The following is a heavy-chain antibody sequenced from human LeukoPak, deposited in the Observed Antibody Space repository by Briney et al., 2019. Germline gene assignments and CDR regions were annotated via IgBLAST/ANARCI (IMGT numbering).Heavy chain of an antibody. D-gene: IGHD6-6*01. CDR2: IHTSGST. J-gene: IGHJ4*02. CDR3: ARGRHGSSYYFGY. Sequence: PSETLSLTCTVSGGSISSGRYYWSWIPQPAGKGLEWIVRIHTSGSTNYNPALKSRTTISLNTSKNQFSLNMSSGTAADKAFYCCARGRHGSSYYFGYWGEGTLVTVSS. CDR1: GGSISSGRYY. V-gene: IGHV4-61*02.